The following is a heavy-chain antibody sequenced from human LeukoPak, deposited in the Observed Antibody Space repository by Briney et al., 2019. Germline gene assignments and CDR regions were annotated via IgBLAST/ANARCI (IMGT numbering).Heavy chain of an antibody. J-gene: IGHJ5*02. CDR3: ARTDTSNWFDP. CDR2: IYYSGST. D-gene: IGHD5-18*01. CDR1: GGSISSSSYY. V-gene: IGHV4-39*01. Sequence: PSETLSLTCTVSGGSISSSSYYWGWIRQPPGKGLEWIGSIYYSGSTYYNPSLKSRVTISVDTSKNQFSLKLSSVTAADTAVYYCARTDTSNWFDPWGQGTLVTVSS.